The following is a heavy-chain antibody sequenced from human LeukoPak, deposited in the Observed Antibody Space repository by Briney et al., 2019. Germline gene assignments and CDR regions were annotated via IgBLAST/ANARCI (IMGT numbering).Heavy chain of an antibody. J-gene: IGHJ4*02. CDR1: GYSISSGYY. D-gene: IGHD3-22*01. CDR3: ARGLGGNYYDSSGFDY. Sequence: SETLSLTCAVSGYSISSGYYWGWIRQPPGKGLEWIGSIYHSGSTYYNPSLKSRVTISVDTSKNQFSLKLSSVTAADTAVYYCARGLGGNYYDSSGFDYWGQGTLVTVSS. CDR2: IYHSGST. V-gene: IGHV4-38-2*01.